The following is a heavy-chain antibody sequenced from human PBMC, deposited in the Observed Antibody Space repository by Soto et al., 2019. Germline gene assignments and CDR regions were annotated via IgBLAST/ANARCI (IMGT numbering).Heavy chain of an antibody. CDR2: INQDGSKK. J-gene: IGHJ4*02. D-gene: IGHD1-26*01. CDR3: ARDYRAD. V-gene: IGHV3-7*01. Sequence: EVQLVESGGGLVQPGGSLRLSCAASGFTFSSFWMSWVRQAPGKGPEWVASINQDGSKKYYVDSVKGRFTISRDNAENSLYLQMNSLRAEDTAVYYCARDYRADWGQGTLVTVSS. CDR1: GFTFSSFW.